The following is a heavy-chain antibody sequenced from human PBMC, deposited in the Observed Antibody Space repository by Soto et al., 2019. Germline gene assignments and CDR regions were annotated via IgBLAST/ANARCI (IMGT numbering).Heavy chain of an antibody. D-gene: IGHD6-13*01. CDR2: ISYDGSNK. CDR1: GFTFSSYG. J-gene: IGHJ4*01. V-gene: IGHV3-30*03. Sequence: GGSLRLSCAASGFTFSSYGMHWVRQAPGKGLEWVAVISYDGSNKYYVDSVRGRFTISRDSAKNSLFLQMNSLTAEDTALYYCATGYSRFDYWGHGTLVTVSS. CDR3: ATGYSRFDY.